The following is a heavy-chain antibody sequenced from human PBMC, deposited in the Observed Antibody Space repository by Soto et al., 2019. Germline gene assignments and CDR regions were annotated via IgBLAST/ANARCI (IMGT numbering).Heavy chain of an antibody. Sequence: PGGSLRLSCAASGFTFSSYAMSWVRQAPGKGLEWVSAISGSGGSTYYADSVKGRFTISRDNSKNTLYLQMNSLRAEDTDVYYCARNGALYKLPYYYYGMDVWGQGTTVTVSS. D-gene: IGHD1-7*01. J-gene: IGHJ6*02. CDR2: ISGSGGST. V-gene: IGHV3-23*01. CDR3: ARNGALYKLPYYYYGMDV. CDR1: GFTFSSYA.